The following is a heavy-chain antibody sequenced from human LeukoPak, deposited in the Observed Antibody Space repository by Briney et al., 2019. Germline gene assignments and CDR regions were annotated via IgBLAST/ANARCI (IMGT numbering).Heavy chain of an antibody. CDR1: GGSISSGGYY. V-gene: IGHV4-31*03. CDR2: IYYSGST. CDR3: ARYSSSLRFDP. D-gene: IGHD6-6*01. J-gene: IGHJ5*02. Sequence: SQTLSLTCTVSGGSISSGGYYWSWTRQHPGKGLEWIGYIYYSGSTYYNPSLKSRVTLSVDTSKNQFSLKLSSVTAADTAVYYCARYSSSLRFDPWGQGTLVTVSS.